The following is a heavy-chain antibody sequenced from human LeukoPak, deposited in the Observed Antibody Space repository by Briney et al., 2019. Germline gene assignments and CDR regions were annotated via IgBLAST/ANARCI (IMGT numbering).Heavy chain of an antibody. J-gene: IGHJ3*01. V-gene: IGHV4-31*03. CDR1: GDSMSSGGYL. D-gene: IGHD2-2*01. Sequence: PETLSLTCSVSGDSMSSGGYLWTWMRQHPGKGLEWIGYIFYNGGSYYSPSLQSRLTISVDTSQKQFSLKMSSVTAADTAVYYCVRLTCSGSSCSGGGAFDVWGQGTVVTVSS. CDR2: IFYNGGS. CDR3: VRLTCSGSSCSGGGAFDV.